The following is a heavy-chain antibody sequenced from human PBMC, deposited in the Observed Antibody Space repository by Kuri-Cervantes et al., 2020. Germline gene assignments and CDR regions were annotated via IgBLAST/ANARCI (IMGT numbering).Heavy chain of an antibody. J-gene: IGHJ2*01. Sequence: GGSLRLSCAASGFTFSSYSMNWVRQAPGKGLEWASSISSSSSYIYYADSVKGRFTISRDNAKNSLYLQMDSLRAEDTAVYYCARDPKAPPNYGDYINDNWYFDLWGRGTLVTVSS. CDR3: ARDPKAPPNYGDYINDNWYFDL. V-gene: IGHV3-21*01. CDR1: GFTFSSYS. CDR2: ISSSSSYI. D-gene: IGHD4-17*01.